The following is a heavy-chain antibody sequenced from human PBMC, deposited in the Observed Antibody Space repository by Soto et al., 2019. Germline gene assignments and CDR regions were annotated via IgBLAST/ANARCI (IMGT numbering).Heavy chain of an antibody. V-gene: IGHV1-18*01. D-gene: IGHD5-12*01. CDR2: ISAYNGNT. CDR1: GYTFTSYG. Sequence: ASVKVSCKASGYTFTSYGISWVRQAPGQGLEWMGWISAYNGNTNYAQKLQGRVTMTTDTSTSTAYMELRSLRSDDTAVYYCARDTSDYDLCTRTDAFDIWGQGTMVTVSS. CDR3: ARDTSDYDLCTRTDAFDI. J-gene: IGHJ3*02.